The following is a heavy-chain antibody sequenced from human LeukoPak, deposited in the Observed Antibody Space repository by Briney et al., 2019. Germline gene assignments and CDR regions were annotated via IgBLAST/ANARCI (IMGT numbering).Heavy chain of an antibody. CDR2: ISAYNGNT. V-gene: IGHV1-18*01. CDR1: GYTFTSYG. Sequence: ASVKVSCKASGYTFTSYGISWVRQAPGQGLEWMGWISAYNGNTNYAQKLQGSVTMTTDTSTSTAYMELRSLRSDDTAVYYCARADPIAVAGVFDYWGQGTLVTVSS. CDR3: ARADPIAVAGVFDY. D-gene: IGHD6-19*01. J-gene: IGHJ4*02.